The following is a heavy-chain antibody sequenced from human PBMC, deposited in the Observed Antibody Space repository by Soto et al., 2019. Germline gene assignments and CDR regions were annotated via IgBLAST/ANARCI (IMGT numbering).Heavy chain of an antibody. D-gene: IGHD6-13*01. CDR3: ARVPIAAAGPYYYYGMDV. Sequence: PGESLKISCKGSGYSFTSYWIGWLRQMPGKGLEWMGIIYPGDSDTRYSPSFQGQVTISADKSISTAYLQWSSLKASDTAMYYCARVPIAAAGPYYYYGMDVWGQGTTVTVSS. J-gene: IGHJ6*02. V-gene: IGHV5-51*01. CDR2: IYPGDSDT. CDR1: GYSFTSYW.